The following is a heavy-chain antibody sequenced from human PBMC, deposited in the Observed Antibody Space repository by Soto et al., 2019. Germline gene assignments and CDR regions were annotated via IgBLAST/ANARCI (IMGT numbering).Heavy chain of an antibody. Sequence: ASVKVSFKASGYTFTSYGISWVRQAPGQGLEWMGWISAYNGNTNYAQKLQGRVTMTTDTSTSTAYMELRSLRSDDTAVYYCASPLSGSSGWPHAFDIWGQATMVTVSS. D-gene: IGHD6-19*01. V-gene: IGHV1-18*01. CDR1: GYTFTSYG. CDR3: ASPLSGSSGWPHAFDI. J-gene: IGHJ3*02. CDR2: ISAYNGNT.